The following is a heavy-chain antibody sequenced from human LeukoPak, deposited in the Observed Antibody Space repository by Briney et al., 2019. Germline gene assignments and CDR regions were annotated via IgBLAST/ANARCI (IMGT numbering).Heavy chain of an antibody. CDR3: VRRSSRGYDGSEYFDY. Sequence: SETLSLTCTVSGVSIRSTNYYWGWIRQPPGKGLGWIGTFDYRGSTYYNPSLKSRVSISADRTKNQYSLKLTSMTAADTAVYFCVRRSSRGYDGSEYFDYWGQGTLVAVSS. D-gene: IGHD6-6*01. J-gene: IGHJ4*02. V-gene: IGHV4-39*01. CDR1: GVSIRSTNYY. CDR2: FDYRGST.